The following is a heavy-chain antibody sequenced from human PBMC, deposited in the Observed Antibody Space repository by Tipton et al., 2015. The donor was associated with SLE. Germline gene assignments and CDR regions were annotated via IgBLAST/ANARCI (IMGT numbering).Heavy chain of an antibody. D-gene: IGHD3-10*01. V-gene: IGHV4-39*01. CDR2: IHYTGST. J-gene: IGHJ6*02. CDR3: ASGDVGLFAHHGMDV. Sequence: TLSLTCTVSGFSISSSSYTWGWIRQPPGKGLEWIGTIHYTGSTNSSPSLRSRLTMSIDTSKNQFSLKLSSVTAADTAVYYCASGDVGLFAHHGMDVWGQGTTVTVSS. CDR1: GFSISSSSYT.